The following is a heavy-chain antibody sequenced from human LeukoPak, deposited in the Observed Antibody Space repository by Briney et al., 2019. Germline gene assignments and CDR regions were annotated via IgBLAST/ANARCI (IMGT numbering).Heavy chain of an antibody. Sequence: GGSLRLSCAASGFKFRDYYMSWIRQAPGKGLEWISYITMSGSVIQYSSSVKGRFTASRDNARNSLYLQMNSLRADDTAVYYCARGGWSRGWFDPWGQGTLVTVSS. CDR3: ARGGWSRGWFDP. D-gene: IGHD6-19*01. V-gene: IGHV3-11*01. J-gene: IGHJ5*02. CDR2: ITMSGSVI. CDR1: GFKFRDYY.